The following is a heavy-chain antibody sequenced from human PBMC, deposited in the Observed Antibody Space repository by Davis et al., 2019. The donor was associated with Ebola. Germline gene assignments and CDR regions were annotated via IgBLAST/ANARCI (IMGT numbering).Heavy chain of an antibody. CDR2: INYSGTA. CDR3: ARVSGNAFDV. Sequence: PSETLSLTCTVSGGSIRSGAYYWTWIRQHPGKGLEWIGYINYSGTAYFNPSVKRRITISVDTSKNQFSLKLSSVTAADTAVDYCARVSGNAFDVWGQGTVVTVSA. D-gene: IGHD1-26*01. V-gene: IGHV4-31*03. CDR1: GGSIRSGAYY. J-gene: IGHJ3*01.